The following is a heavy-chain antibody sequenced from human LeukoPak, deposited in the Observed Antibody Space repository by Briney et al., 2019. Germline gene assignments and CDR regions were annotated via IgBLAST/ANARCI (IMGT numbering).Heavy chain of an antibody. D-gene: IGHD2-15*01. V-gene: IGHV7-4-1*02. J-gene: IGHJ5*02. CDR3: ARDEEVVVAFRFDP. CDR1: GYTFTSYA. Sequence: ASVKVSCKASGYTFTSYAMNWVRQAPGQGLEWMGWINTNTGNPTYAQGFTGRFVFSLDTSVSTAYLQISSLKAEDTAVYYCARDEEVVVAFRFDPWGQGTLVTVSS. CDR2: INTNTGNP.